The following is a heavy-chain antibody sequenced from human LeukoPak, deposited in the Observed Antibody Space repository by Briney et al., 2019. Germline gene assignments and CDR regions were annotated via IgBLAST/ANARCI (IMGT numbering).Heavy chain of an antibody. CDR2: MNPNSGNT. Sequence: ASVKVSCKASGYTFTSYDINWVRQATGQGLEWMGWMNPNSGNTGYAQKFQGRVTMTRNTSITTAYMELSSLRSEDTAVYYCARSSSGWLSEATFDYWGRGTLVTVSS. V-gene: IGHV1-8*01. D-gene: IGHD6-19*01. CDR3: ARSSSGWLSEATFDY. CDR1: GYTFTSYD. J-gene: IGHJ4*02.